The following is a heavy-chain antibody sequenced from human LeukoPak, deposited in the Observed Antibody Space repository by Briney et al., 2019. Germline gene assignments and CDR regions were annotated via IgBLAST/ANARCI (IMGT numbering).Heavy chain of an antibody. CDR3: ARGVYGSGSYFGY. CDR1: GGSISSYY. CDR2: IYYSGST. J-gene: IGHJ4*02. D-gene: IGHD3-10*01. V-gene: IGHV4-59*01. Sequence: PSETLSLTCTVSGGSISSYYWSWIRQPPGKGLEWIGYIYYSGSTNYNPSLKSRVTISVDTSKNQFSLKLSSVTAADTAVYYCARGVYGSGSYFGYWGQGTLVTVSS.